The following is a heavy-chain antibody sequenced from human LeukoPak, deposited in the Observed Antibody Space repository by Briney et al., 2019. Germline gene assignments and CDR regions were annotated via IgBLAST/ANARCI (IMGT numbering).Heavy chain of an antibody. V-gene: IGHV1-69*13. J-gene: IGHJ4*02. CDR2: IIPIFGTA. CDR3: ARDDFWSGYHMDY. D-gene: IGHD3-3*01. Sequence: AASVKVSCKASGGTFSSYAISWVRQAPGQGLEWMGGIIPIFGTANYAQKFQGRVTITADESTSTAYMELSSLRSEDTAVYYCARDDFWSGYHMDYWGQGTLVTVSS. CDR1: GGTFSSYA.